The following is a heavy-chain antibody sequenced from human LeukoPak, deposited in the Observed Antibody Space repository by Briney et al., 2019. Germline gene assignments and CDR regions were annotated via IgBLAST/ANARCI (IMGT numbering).Heavy chain of an antibody. Sequence: SETLSLTCTVSGGSISNYYWSWIRQPAGKGLEWIGRIYTSGSTNYNPSLKSRATMSVDTSKKQFSLKLSSVTAADTAVYYCARDAWDGYNAYYFDYWGQGTLATVSS. CDR1: GGSISNYY. D-gene: IGHD5-24*01. CDR3: ARDAWDGYNAYYFDY. V-gene: IGHV4-4*07. J-gene: IGHJ4*02. CDR2: IYTSGST.